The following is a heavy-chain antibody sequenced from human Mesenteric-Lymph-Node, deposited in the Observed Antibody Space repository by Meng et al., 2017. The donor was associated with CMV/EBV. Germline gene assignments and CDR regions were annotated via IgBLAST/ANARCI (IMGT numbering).Heavy chain of an antibody. CDR3: ARLTVGTTPVDF. J-gene: IGHJ4*02. CDR1: GGFIRANDYY. CDR2: IFYTGST. V-gene: IGHV4-39*01. D-gene: IGHD1-26*01. Sequence: CTVSGGFIRANDYYWGWIRQPPGRHLDWIASIFYTGSTYYNPSLKSRVTISVDASQNQISLRLTSVTAADTAVYYCARLTVGTTPVDFWGRGTLVTVSS.